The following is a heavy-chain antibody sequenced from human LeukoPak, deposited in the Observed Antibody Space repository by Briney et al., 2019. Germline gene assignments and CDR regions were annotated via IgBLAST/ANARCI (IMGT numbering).Heavy chain of an antibody. D-gene: IGHD4-17*01. CDR3: AREDLGDPLDY. CDR2: INSDGSST. Sequence: PGGSLRLSCAASGCTFSSYWMHWVRQAPGKGLVWVSRINSDGSSTSYADSVKGRFTISRDNAKNTLYLQMNSLRAEDTAVYYCAREDLGDPLDYWGQGTLVTVSS. CDR1: GCTFSSYW. V-gene: IGHV3-74*01. J-gene: IGHJ4*02.